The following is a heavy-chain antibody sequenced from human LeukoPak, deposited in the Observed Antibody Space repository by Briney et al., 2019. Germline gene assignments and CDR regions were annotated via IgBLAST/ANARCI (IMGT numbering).Heavy chain of an antibody. CDR2: IIPIFGTA. CDR1: GGTFSSYA. CDR3: ARDRRDMDFWSGYYSDY. V-gene: IGHV1-69*05. J-gene: IGHJ4*02. Sequence: SVKVSCKASGGTFSSYAISWVRQAPGQGLEWMGRIIPIFGTANYAQKFQGRVTITTDESTSTAYMELSSLRSEDTAVYYCARDRRDMDFWSGYYSDYWGQGTLVTVSS. D-gene: IGHD3-3*01.